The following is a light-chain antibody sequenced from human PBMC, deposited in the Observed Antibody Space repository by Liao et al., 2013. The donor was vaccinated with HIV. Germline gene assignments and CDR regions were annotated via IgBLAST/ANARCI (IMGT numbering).Light chain of an antibody. J-gene: IGLJ3*02. V-gene: IGLV3-25*03. CDR1: TLAKQY. Sequence: SYELTQPPSVSVSPGQTASITCSGHTLAKQYAYWYQQKAGLAPVLVIYKDTERPSGIPERFSGSSSGTTGTLTISGVQAGDEADYHCLSLDSSGTWVFGGGTKLTVL. CDR2: KDT. CDR3: LSLDSSGTWV.